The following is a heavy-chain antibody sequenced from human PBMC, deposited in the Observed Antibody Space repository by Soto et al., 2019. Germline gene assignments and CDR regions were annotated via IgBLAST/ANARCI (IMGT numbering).Heavy chain of an antibody. V-gene: IGHV4-4*02. CDR1: GGSISGGNW. CDR3: ARHRPQSDGSKKGFDY. Sequence: PSETLSLTCTVSGGSISGGNWLNWVRQPPGKGLEWIGYIYYSGSTNYNPSLKSRVTISVDTSKNQFSLRLTSVTDADTAVYYCARHRPQSDGSKKGFDYWGRGTLVTVSS. J-gene: IGHJ4*02. D-gene: IGHD2-21*01. CDR2: IYYSGST.